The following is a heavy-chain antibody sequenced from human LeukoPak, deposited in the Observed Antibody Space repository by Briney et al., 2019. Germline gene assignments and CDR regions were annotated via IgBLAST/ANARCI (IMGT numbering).Heavy chain of an antibody. CDR3: ARDNQLWLKGIFDY. CDR2: INPSGGST. V-gene: IGHV1-46*01. CDR1: GGTFTIYY. D-gene: IGHD5-18*01. Sequence: ASVKVSCTASGGTFTIYYMHWVRQAPGQGLEWMGIINPSGGSTSYAQKFQGRVTMTRDTSTSTVHMELSSLRSEDTAVYYCARDNQLWLKGIFDYWGQGTLVTVSS. J-gene: IGHJ4*02.